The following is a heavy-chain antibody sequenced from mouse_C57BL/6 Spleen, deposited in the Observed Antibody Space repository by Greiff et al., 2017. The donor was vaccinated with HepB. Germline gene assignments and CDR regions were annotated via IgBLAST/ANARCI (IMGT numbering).Heavy chain of an antibody. D-gene: IGHD1-1*01. Sequence: EVKVVESGAELVRPGSSVKMSCKTSGYTFTSYGINWVKQRPGQGLEWIGYIYIGNGYTEYNEKFKGKATLTSDTSSSTAYMQLSSLTSEDSAIYFCARYWYYGSREMITTFYYAMDYWGQGTSVTVSS. J-gene: IGHJ4*01. CDR3: ARYWYYGSREMITTFYYAMDY. V-gene: IGHV1-58*01. CDR2: IYIGNGYT. CDR1: GYTFTSYG.